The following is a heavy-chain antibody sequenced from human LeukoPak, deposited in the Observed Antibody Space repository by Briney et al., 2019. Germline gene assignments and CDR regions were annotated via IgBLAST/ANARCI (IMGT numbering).Heavy chain of an antibody. D-gene: IGHD1-26*01. V-gene: IGHV1-2*02. Sequence: ASVKVSCKASGYTFTGYYMHWVRQAPGQGLEWMGWINPNSGGTNYAQKFQGRVTMTRDTSISTAYMELSRLRSDDTAVYYCASASGSYYTGDDYWGQGTLVTVSS. CDR2: INPNSGGT. CDR3: ASASGSYYTGDDY. J-gene: IGHJ4*02. CDR1: GYTFTGYY.